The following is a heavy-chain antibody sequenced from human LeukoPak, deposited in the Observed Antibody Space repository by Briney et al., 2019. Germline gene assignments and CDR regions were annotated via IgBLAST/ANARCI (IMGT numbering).Heavy chain of an antibody. Sequence: PSETLSLICTVSGGSISSGDYYWSWIRQPPGKGLEWIGYIYYSGSTYYNPSLKSRVTISVDMSKNQFSLKLSSVTAADTAVYYCASNCGGDCFSDYWGQGTLVTVSS. CDR2: IYYSGST. CDR3: ASNCGGDCFSDY. V-gene: IGHV4-30-4*01. CDR1: GGSISSGDYY. J-gene: IGHJ4*02. D-gene: IGHD2-21*02.